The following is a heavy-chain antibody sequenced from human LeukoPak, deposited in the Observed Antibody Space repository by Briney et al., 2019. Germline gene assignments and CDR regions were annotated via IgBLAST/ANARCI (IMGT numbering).Heavy chain of an antibody. CDR3: ARQQYEYCISTSCYRLLDY. V-gene: IGHV3-30-3*01. Sequence: GRSLRLSCAASGFTFSSYAMHWVRQAPGKGLEWVAVISYDGSNKYYADSVKGRFTISRDNAKNSLYLQMNSLRAEDTAVYYCARQQYEYCISTSCYRLLDYWGQRTLVTVSS. CDR1: GFTFSSYA. J-gene: IGHJ4*02. D-gene: IGHD2-2*01. CDR2: ISYDGSNK.